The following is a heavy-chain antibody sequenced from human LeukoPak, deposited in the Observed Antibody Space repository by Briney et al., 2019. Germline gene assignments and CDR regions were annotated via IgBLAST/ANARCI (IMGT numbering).Heavy chain of an antibody. Sequence: GGSLRLSCAASGFTFSSYGMHWVRQAPGKGLEWVAFIQYDGSNKYYADSVKGRFTISRDNSKNTLYLQMNSLRAEGTAVYYCAKDQPPNTIFGVPLGLDYWGQGTLVTVSS. V-gene: IGHV3-30*02. D-gene: IGHD3-3*01. CDR2: IQYDGSNK. CDR1: GFTFSSYG. CDR3: AKDQPPNTIFGVPLGLDY. J-gene: IGHJ4*02.